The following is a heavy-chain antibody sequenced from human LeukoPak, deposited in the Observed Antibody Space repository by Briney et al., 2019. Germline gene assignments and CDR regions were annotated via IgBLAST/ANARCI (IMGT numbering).Heavy chain of an antibody. CDR3: ARGRWFDP. CDR1: GGSFSGYY. V-gene: IGHV4-34*01. J-gene: IGHJ5*02. CDR2: INHSGST. Sequence: SETLSLTCAVYGGSFSGYYWSWIRQPPGKGLEWIGEINHSGSTNYNPSLKSRVTISVDTSKNQFSLRLSSVTAADTAVYYCARGRWFDPWGQGTLVTVSS.